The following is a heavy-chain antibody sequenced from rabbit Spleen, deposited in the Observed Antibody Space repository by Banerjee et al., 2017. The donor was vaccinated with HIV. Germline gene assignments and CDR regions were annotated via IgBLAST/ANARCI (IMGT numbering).Heavy chain of an antibody. CDR1: GFSFSSSYW. D-gene: IGHD1-1*01. CDR3: ARAANNIGYCAGL. V-gene: IGHV1S45*01. CDR2: IDIGSSGFT. Sequence: QEQLVESGGGLVKPEGSLKLSCTASGFSFSSSYWMCWVRQAPGKGLEWIACIDIGSSGFTYFATWAKGRFTCSKTSSTTMTLQMTSLTAADTATYWCARAANNIGYCAGLWGPGTLVTVS. J-gene: IGHJ6*01.